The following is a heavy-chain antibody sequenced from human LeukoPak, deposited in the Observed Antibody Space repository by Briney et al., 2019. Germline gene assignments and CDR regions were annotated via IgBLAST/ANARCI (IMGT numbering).Heavy chain of an antibody. Sequence: SETLSLTCTVSGYSIRTSHYWGWIRQSPGKGLEWIGNIYRSGTTYYNPSLKSRVTISMDTSKNQFSLKLTSVTAADTAVYYCARAGDIAMAYPAYFDYWGQGTPVIVSS. CDR3: ARAGDIAMAYPAYFDY. J-gene: IGHJ4*02. V-gene: IGHV4-38-2*02. CDR2: IYRSGTT. D-gene: IGHD5-18*01. CDR1: GYSIRTSHY.